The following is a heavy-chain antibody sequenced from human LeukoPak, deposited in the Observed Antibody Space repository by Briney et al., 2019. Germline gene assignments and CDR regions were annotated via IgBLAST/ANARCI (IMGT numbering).Heavy chain of an antibody. D-gene: IGHD3-10*01. CDR1: GFTFSYYG. CDR3: AKSHMVRGDISPDY. CDR2: ISYDGSSK. J-gene: IGHJ4*02. Sequence: PGGSLRLSCAASGFTFSYYGMHWVRQAPGKGLEWVAVISYDGSSKYYVDSVRGRFTISRDNSKNTLYLQMNSLRAEDTAVYYCAKSHMVRGDISPDYWGQGTLVTVSS. V-gene: IGHV3-30*18.